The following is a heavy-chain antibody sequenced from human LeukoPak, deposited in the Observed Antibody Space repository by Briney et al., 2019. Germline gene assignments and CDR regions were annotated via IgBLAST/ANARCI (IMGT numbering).Heavy chain of an antibody. Sequence: GGSLRLSCAASGFTFYSYAMNWVRQAPGKGLEWVSGFSGSRGSTYYADSVKGRFTISRDNSKNTLYLQMNSLRAEDTAVYYCALFGDYYYYGMDVWGQGTTVTVSS. CDR3: ALFGDYYYYGMDV. D-gene: IGHD2-21*01. CDR2: FSGSRGST. CDR1: GFTFYSYA. J-gene: IGHJ6*02. V-gene: IGHV3-23*01.